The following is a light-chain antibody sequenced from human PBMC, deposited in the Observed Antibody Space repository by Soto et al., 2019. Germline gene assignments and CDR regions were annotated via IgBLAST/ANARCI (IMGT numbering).Light chain of an antibody. CDR1: HVIIND. Sequence: AIQMTQSPSSLSASVGYRVTITCRSIHVIINDLGWYQQKPGKAPKLLIFAASSLQSGVPSRFSGSGSGTDFTLTISSLQPEDVATYYCQKYNGARWTFGQGTKVDIK. V-gene: IGKV1-6*01. CDR2: AAS. CDR3: QKYNGARWT. J-gene: IGKJ1*01.